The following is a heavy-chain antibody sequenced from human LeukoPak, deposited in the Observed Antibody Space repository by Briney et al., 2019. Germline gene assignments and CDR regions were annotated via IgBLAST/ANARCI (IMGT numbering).Heavy chain of an antibody. D-gene: IGHD3-22*01. CDR2: IWYDGSNK. CDR3: AKDPNYDSSGYCDY. Sequence: GGSLRLSCAASGFTFSSYGMHWVRQAPGKGLEWVAVIWYDGSNKYYADSVKGRFTISRDNSKNTLYLQMNSLRAEGTAVYYCAKDPNYDSSGYCDYWGQGTLVTVSS. V-gene: IGHV3-33*06. CDR1: GFTFSSYG. J-gene: IGHJ4*02.